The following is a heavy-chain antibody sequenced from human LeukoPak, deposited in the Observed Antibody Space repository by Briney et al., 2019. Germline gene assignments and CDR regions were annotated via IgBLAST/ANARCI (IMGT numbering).Heavy chain of an antibody. CDR3: ARHPGRLFDY. V-gene: IGHV4-39*01. CDR2: IYYSGNT. J-gene: IGHJ4*02. CDR1: GGSISSSSFY. Sequence: PSETLSLTCTVSGGSISSSSFYWGWIRQPPGKGLEWIGSIYYSGNTYYNPSLKSRVSISVDTSKNQFSLKLSSVTAADTAVYYCARHPGRLFDYWGQGTLVTVSP.